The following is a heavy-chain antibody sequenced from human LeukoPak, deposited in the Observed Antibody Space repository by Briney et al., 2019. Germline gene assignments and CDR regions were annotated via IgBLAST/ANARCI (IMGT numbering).Heavy chain of an antibody. CDR2: IYHSGST. Sequence: SETLSLACTVSGYSISSGYYWGWIRQPPGKGLEWIGSIYHSGSTYYNPSLKSRVTISVDTSKNQFSLKMNSVTAADTAVYYCARGQWFRAFWSRGTPVTVSS. V-gene: IGHV4-38-2*02. J-gene: IGHJ4*02. CDR3: ARGQWFRAF. CDR1: GYSISSGYY. D-gene: IGHD3-10*01.